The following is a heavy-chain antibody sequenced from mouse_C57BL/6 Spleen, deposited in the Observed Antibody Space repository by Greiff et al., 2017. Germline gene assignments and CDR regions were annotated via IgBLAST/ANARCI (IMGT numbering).Heavy chain of an antibody. V-gene: IGHV1-82*01. CDR2: IYPGDGDT. CDR1: GYAFSSSW. D-gene: IGHD1-1*01. Sequence: QVQLKESGPELVKPGASVKISCKASGYAFSSSWMNWVKQRPGKGLEWIGRIYPGDGDTNYNGKFKGKATLTADKSSSTAYMQLSSLTSEDSAVYFCARRVDYYGSGDFDYWGQGTTLTVSS. CDR3: ARRVDYYGSGDFDY. J-gene: IGHJ2*01.